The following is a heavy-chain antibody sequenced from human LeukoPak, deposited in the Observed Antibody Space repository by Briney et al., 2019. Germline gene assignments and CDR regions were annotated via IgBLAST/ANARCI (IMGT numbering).Heavy chain of an antibody. D-gene: IGHD1-26*01. CDR3: ARGAWELLVGWFDP. CDR1: GGSISSGSYY. CDR2: IYTSGST. J-gene: IGHJ5*02. V-gene: IGHV4-61*02. Sequence: SETLSLTCTVSGGSISSGSYYWSWIRQPAGKGLEWIGRIYTSGSTDYNPYLKSRVTISVNTSKNQFSLKLSSVTAEDTAVYYCARGAWELLVGWFDPWGQGTLVTVSS.